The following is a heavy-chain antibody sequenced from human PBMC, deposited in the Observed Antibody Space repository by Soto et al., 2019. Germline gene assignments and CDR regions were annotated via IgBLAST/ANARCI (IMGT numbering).Heavy chain of an antibody. CDR3: AKSRGTGWFADALDV. D-gene: IGHD6-19*01. V-gene: IGHV3-53*01. CDR1: GFTVSSYY. CDR2: IYSGGST. J-gene: IGHJ3*01. Sequence: EERLVESGGGLIQPGGSLRVSCAASGFTVSSYYMSWVRQAPGKGLEWVSVIYSGGSTYYADSVKGRFIISRDDYGNSLYLQMNSLGVEDTAVYYCAKSRGTGWFADALDVWDQGTMVTVSS.